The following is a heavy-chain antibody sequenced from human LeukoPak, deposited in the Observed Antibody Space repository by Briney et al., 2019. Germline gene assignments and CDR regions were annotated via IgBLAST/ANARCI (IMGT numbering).Heavy chain of an antibody. CDR3: ARPYCSSTSCYGFLEY. V-gene: IGHV3-48*03. D-gene: IGHD2-2*01. J-gene: IGHJ4*02. CDR1: GFTVSSSY. CDR2: ISSSGSPI. Sequence: GGSLRLSCTASGFTVSSSYMTWVRQAPGKGLEWVSYISSSGSPIYYADSVKGRFTISRDNAKNSLYLQMNSLRAEDTAVYYCARPYCSSTSCYGFLEYWGQGTLVTVSS.